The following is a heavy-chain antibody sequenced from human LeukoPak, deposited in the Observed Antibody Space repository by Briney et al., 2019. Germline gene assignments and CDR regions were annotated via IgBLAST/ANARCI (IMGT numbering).Heavy chain of an antibody. CDR2: ISRDCESM. Sequence: GGSLRLSCAASGFTFRDYAMSWVRQAPGGRLEWVSGISRDCESMYYAESVRGRFTVYRDNSKNTVHLQMDSLRAEDTATCYCVKGVWGMGGVTIDYFRNWGQGTLVAVSS. D-gene: IGHD3-10*01. CDR3: VKGVWGMGGVTIDYFRN. V-gene: IGHV3-23*01. J-gene: IGHJ1*01. CDR1: GFTFRDYA.